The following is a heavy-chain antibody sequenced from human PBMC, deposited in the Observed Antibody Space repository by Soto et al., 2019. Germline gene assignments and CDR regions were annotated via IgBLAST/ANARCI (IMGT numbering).Heavy chain of an antibody. J-gene: IGHJ4*02. Sequence: VRSLRVSRGAVGFMFEMYWMHWVRKSTGKGLVRISRIYNDGTYSDYADSVRGRFTISRDNVNDTLYLQMNNLRAEDSGLYYCTRGPRPSSTGTGAYWGQGTQLTVSS. CDR2: IYNDGTYS. V-gene: IGHV3-74*01. CDR3: TRGPRPSSTGTGAY. D-gene: IGHD3-10*01. CDR1: GFMFEMYW.